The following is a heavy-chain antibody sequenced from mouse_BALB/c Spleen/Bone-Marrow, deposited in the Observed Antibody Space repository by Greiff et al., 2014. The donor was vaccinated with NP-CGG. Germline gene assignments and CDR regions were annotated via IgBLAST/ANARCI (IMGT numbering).Heavy chain of an antibody. J-gene: IGHJ4*01. Sequence: QVKLKESGPGLAAPSPRLSITCNASGFSLTSYWVNWVRQPPGKGLEWMGIKRGDGYTNYHSALMSKLSMSKDNSKSQVFLKLNSLQSDDTATYYCAKGDYYGSSYAMDYWGQGTSVTVSS. D-gene: IGHD1-1*01. CDR1: GFSLTSYW. CDR2: KRGDGYT. CDR3: AKGDYYGSSYAMDY. V-gene: IGHV2-3*01.